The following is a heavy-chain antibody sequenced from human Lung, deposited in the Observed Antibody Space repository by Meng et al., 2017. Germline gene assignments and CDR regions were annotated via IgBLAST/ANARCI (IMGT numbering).Heavy chain of an antibody. D-gene: IGHD2-2*01. CDR3: ARGRYCXPISCSTPSDWFDP. V-gene: IGHV4-30-4*08. Sequence: QVQLQESGPGLVKPSQTLSLTCTVSGGSISSGDYYWSWIRQPPGKGLEWIGYIYYSGNTNYFPSLKSRVSISLTPSKNQFSLKLSSVTAADTAVYYCARGRYCXPISCSTPSDWFDPWGQGTLVTVSS. CDR2: IYYSGNT. J-gene: IGHJ5*02. CDR1: GGSISSGDYY.